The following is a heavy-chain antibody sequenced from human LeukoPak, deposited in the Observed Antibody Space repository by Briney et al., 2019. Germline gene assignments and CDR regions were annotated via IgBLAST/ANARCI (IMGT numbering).Heavy chain of an antibody. J-gene: IGHJ4*02. V-gene: IGHV4-30-4*01. CDR3: ARVAGGDYGFHFDY. CDR2: IYYSGST. CDR1: GGSISSGDYY. D-gene: IGHD4-17*01. Sequence: TLSLTCTVSGGSISSGDYYWSWIRQPPGKGLEWIGYIYYSGSTYYNPSLKSRVTISVDTSKNQFSLKLSSVTAADTAVYYWARVAGGDYGFHFDYWGQGTLVTVSS.